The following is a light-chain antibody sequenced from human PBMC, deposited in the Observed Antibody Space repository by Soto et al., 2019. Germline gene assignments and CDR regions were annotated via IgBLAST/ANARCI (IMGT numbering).Light chain of an antibody. Sequence: EIVLTQSPATLSLSPGERATLSCRASQSVSSYLAWYQQKPGQAPRFLIYDASNRATGIPARFSGSGSGTEFTLTISSLQSEDFAVYYCQQYNNWPRTFGQGTKVDIK. CDR3: QQYNNWPRT. J-gene: IGKJ1*01. CDR1: QSVSSY. V-gene: IGKV3-11*01. CDR2: DAS.